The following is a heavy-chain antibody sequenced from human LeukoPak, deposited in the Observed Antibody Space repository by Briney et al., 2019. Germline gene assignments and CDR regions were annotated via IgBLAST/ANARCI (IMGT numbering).Heavy chain of an antibody. V-gene: IGHV4-39*01. CDR2: IYYSGST. Sequence: SETLSLTCTVSGGSIRSSSYYWGGIRQPPGKGLEWIGSIYYSGSTYYNPSLKSRVTISVDTSKNQVSLRLSSVIAADTAVYYCASGHYDSSGYYYPFDYWGQGTLVTVSS. CDR3: ASGHYDSSGYYYPFDY. CDR1: GGSIRSSSYY. D-gene: IGHD3-22*01. J-gene: IGHJ4*02.